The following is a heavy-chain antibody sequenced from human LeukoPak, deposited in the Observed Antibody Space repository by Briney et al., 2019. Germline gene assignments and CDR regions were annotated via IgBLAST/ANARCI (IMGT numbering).Heavy chain of an antibody. CDR2: IYYSGST. CDR3: ASPQIGSGYYYVPFYFDY. CDR1: GGSISSSSYY. V-gene: IGHV4-39*01. D-gene: IGHD3-22*01. Sequence: PSGTLSLTCTVSGGSISSSSYYWGWIRQPPGKGLEWIGSIYYSGSTYYNPSLKSRVTISVDTSKNQFSLKLSSVTAADTAVYYCASPQIGSGYYYVPFYFDYWGQGTLVTVSS. J-gene: IGHJ4*02.